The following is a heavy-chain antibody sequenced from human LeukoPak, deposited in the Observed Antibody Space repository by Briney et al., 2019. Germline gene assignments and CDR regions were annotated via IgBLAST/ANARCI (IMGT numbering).Heavy chain of an antibody. CDR2: ISYSAGST. Sequence: GGSLRLSCAASGFIFSNYAMSWVRQAPGKGLEWVSSISYSAGSTYYADSVKGQFTISRDNPKDTLYLQMNSLRAEDTAVYFCAKGETGTDYWGQGSLVTVSS. J-gene: IGHJ4*02. D-gene: IGHD6-13*01. CDR3: AKGETGTDY. CDR1: GFIFSNYA. V-gene: IGHV3-23*01.